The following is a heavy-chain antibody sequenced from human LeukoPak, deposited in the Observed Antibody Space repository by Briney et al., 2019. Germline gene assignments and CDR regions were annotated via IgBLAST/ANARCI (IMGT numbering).Heavy chain of an antibody. D-gene: IGHD3-22*01. CDR2: IYPGDSGT. V-gene: IGHV5-51*01. CDR3: ARHITSGYYDSSGYPDY. J-gene: IGHJ4*02. CDR1: GYSFTSYW. Sequence: GESLKISCKGSGYSFTSYWIGWVRQMPGKGLEWMGIIYPGDSGTRYSPSFQGQVTISADKSISTAYLQWSSLKASDTAMYYCARHITSGYYDSSGYPDYWGQGTLVTVSS.